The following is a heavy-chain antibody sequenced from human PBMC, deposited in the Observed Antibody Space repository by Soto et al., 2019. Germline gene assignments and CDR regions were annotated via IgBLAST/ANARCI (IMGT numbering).Heavy chain of an antibody. CDR3: AARIGNIGWYWLDA. Sequence: SVKVSCKASGFTFTSSAVQWVRQARGQPLEWIGWIVLGNGNTNYAQKFQGRVTITRDKSTSTAYMDLSRLRSDDTAMYYCAARIGNIGWYWLDAWGQGTQVTV. CDR1: GFTFTSSA. CDR2: IVLGNGNT. V-gene: IGHV1-58*01. D-gene: IGHD6-19*01. J-gene: IGHJ5*02.